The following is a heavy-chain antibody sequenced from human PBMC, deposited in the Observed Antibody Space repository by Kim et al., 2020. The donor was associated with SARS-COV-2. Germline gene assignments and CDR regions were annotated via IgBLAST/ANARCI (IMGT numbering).Heavy chain of an antibody. D-gene: IGHD3-3*01. CDR3: ARDGTEWLKGSTRSYYYGMDV. CDR2: IIPIFGTA. Sequence: SVKVSCKASGGTFSSYAISWVRQAPGQGLEWMGGIIPIFGTANYAQKFQGRVTITADESTSTAYMELSSLRSEDTAVYYCARDGTEWLKGSTRSYYYGMDVWGQGTTVTVSS. CDR1: GGTFSSYA. V-gene: IGHV1-69*13. J-gene: IGHJ6*02.